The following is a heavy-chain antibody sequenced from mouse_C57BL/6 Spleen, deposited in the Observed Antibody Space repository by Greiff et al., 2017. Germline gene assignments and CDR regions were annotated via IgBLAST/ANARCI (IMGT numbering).Heavy chain of an antibody. Sequence: VKLVESGPGLVAPSQSLSITCTVSGFSFTSYGVHWVRQPPGKGLEWLVVIWSDGSTTYNSAHNSRLSISTDNSKSQVFLKMNRLQTDDTAKYYCARGEENYDGSSYWYFDVWGTGTTVTVSS. CDR3: ARGEENYDGSSYWYFDV. V-gene: IGHV2-6*03. J-gene: IGHJ1*03. D-gene: IGHD1-1*01. CDR2: IWSDGST. CDR1: GFSFTSYG.